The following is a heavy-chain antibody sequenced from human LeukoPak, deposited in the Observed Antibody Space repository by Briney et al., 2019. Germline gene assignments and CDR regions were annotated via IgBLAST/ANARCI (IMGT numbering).Heavy chain of an antibody. V-gene: IGHV3-23*01. CDR2: INGNGAST. CDR3: AKDQGYSYYYLDY. CDR1: GFTFNNHV. D-gene: IGHD5-18*01. J-gene: IGHJ4*02. Sequence: GGSLRLSCAGSGFTFNNHVMSWVRQAPGKGLEWVSGINGNGASTYYSDSVKGRFTISRDNSKNTLYLQMSSLGAEDTAIYYCAKDQGYSYYYLDYWGQGTLVTVSS.